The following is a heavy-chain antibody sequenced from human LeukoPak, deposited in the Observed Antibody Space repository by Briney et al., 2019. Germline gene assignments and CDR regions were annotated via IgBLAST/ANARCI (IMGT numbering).Heavy chain of an antibody. J-gene: IGHJ5*02. Sequence: PSETLSLTCTVSGGSISSGSYYWSWIRQPAGKELEWIGRIYTSGSTNYNPSFKSRVTMSVDTSKNQFSLKLSSVTAADTAVYYCARVVTIFGVVYMVGHWFDPWGQGTLVTVSS. CDR1: GGSISSGSYY. CDR3: ARVVTIFGVVYMVGHWFDP. V-gene: IGHV4-61*02. D-gene: IGHD3-3*01. CDR2: IYTSGST.